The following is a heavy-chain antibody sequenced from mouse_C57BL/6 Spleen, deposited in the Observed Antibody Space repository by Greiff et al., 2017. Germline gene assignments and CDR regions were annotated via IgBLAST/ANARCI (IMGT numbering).Heavy chain of an antibody. Sequence: QVQLKESGPGLVQPSQSLSITCTVSGFSLTSYGVHWVRQSPGQGLELLGVIWSGGSTAYNAAFISRLSISKDNSKSQVFFKMNSLQADDTAIYYCATLLYYDYDDAMDYWGQGTSVTVSS. CDR2: IWSGGST. J-gene: IGHJ4*01. D-gene: IGHD2-4*01. CDR1: GFSLTSYG. CDR3: ATLLYYDYDDAMDY. V-gene: IGHV2-2*01.